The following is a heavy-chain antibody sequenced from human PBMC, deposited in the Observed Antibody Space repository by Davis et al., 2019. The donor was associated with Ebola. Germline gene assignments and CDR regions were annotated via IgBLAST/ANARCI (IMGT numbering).Heavy chain of an antibody. V-gene: IGHV5-51*01. CDR1: GYSFTSYC. CDR3: ARQIVVVVAASKTGRFDP. Sequence: WESLKISCKGSGYSFTSYCIGWVRQMPGKGLEWMGIIYPGDSDTRYSPSFQGQVTISADKSISTAYLQWSSLKASDTAMYYCARQIVVVVAASKTGRFDPWGQGTLVTVSS. J-gene: IGHJ5*02. CDR2: IYPGDSDT. D-gene: IGHD2-15*01.